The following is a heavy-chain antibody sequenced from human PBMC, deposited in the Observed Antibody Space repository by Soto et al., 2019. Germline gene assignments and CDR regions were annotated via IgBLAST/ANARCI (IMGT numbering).Heavy chain of an antibody. CDR2: TYYSGFT. V-gene: IGHV4-59*12. CDR3: ARDVEKYVWFDP. Sequence: PSETLSLTCNVSGGSISNSYWTWIRQPPGKRLAWIGYTYYSGFTTYNPSLKSRVTMSIDTSKSQFSLKLRSVTSADTAVYYCARDVEKYVWFDPWGQGTLVTVSS. CDR1: GGSISNSY. J-gene: IGHJ5*02. D-gene: IGHD2-2*01.